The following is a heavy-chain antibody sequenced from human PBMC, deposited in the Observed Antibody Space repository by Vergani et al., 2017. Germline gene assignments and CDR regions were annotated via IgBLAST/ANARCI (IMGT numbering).Heavy chain of an antibody. Sequence: QVQLVESGGGVVQPGRSLRLSCAASGFTFSSYGMHWVRQAPGKGLEWVAVISYDGSNKYYADSVKGRFTISRDNSKNTLYLQMNSLRAEDTAVYHCAKDPHYYDSSTVDYWGQGTLVTVSS. CDR3: AKDPHYYDSSTVDY. J-gene: IGHJ4*02. CDR2: ISYDGSNK. CDR1: GFTFSSYG. D-gene: IGHD3-22*01. V-gene: IGHV3-30*18.